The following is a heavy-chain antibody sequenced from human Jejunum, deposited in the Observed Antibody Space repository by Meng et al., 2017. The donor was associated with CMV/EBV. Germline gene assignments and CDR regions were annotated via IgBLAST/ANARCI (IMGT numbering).Heavy chain of an antibody. CDR1: GYTFTGYY. CDR3: ARDQRRGYWFDP. Sequence: ASGYTFTGYYMHWVRQATGQGLEWMGWINPNSGGTNYAQKFQCRVTMTRDTSISTAYMELSRLRSDDTAVYYCARDQRRGYWFDPWGQGTRVTVSS. D-gene: IGHD3-10*01. J-gene: IGHJ5*02. V-gene: IGHV1-2*02. CDR2: INPNSGGT.